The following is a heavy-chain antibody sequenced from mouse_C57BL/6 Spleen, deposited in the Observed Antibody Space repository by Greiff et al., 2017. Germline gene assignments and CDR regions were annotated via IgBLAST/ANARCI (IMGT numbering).Heavy chain of an antibody. CDR1: GYTFTSYW. D-gene: IGHD1-1*01. Sequence: QVQLQQPGAELVKPGASVKVSCKASGYTFTSYWMHWVKQRPGQGLEWIGRIHPSDSDTNYNQKFKGKATLTVDKSSSTAYMQLSSLTSEDSAVYYCAIWEATRGFAYWGQGTLVTVAA. V-gene: IGHV1-74*01. CDR3: AIWEATRGFAY. CDR2: IHPSDSDT. J-gene: IGHJ3*01.